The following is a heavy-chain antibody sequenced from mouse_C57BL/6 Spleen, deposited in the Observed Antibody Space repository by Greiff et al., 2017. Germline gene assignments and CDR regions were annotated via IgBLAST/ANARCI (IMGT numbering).Heavy chain of an antibody. Sequence: EVKVVESGGGLVKPGGSLKLSCAASGFTFSSYAMSWVRQTPEKRLEWVATISDGGSYTYYPDNVKGRFTISRDNAKNNLYLQMSHLKSEDTAMYYCARDGELLYYFDYWGQGTTLTVSS. CDR2: ISDGGSYT. V-gene: IGHV5-4*01. J-gene: IGHJ2*01. CDR3: ARDGELLYYFDY. D-gene: IGHD1-1*02. CDR1: GFTFSSYA.